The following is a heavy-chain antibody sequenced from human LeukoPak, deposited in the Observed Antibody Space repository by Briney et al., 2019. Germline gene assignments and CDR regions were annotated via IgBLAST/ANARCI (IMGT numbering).Heavy chain of an antibody. CDR3: AKQGSGYSSDY. J-gene: IGHJ4*02. D-gene: IGHD5-18*01. CDR2: LYSDGTT. V-gene: IGHV3-66*02. Sequence: GGSLRLSCAASGLSVSSNYMSWVRQAPGKGLEWVSVLYSDGTTYYADSVKGRFTISRDNSKNTLYLQMNSLRAEDTAVYYCAKQGSGYSSDYWGQGTLVTVSS. CDR1: GLSVSSNY.